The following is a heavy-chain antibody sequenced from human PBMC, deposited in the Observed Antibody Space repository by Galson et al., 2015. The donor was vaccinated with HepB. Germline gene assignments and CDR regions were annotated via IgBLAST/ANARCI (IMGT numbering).Heavy chain of an antibody. CDR2: ISADNGNT. CDR1: GYTFTNFG. CDR3: ARLGAAAGFLGY. J-gene: IGHJ4*02. Sequence: SVKVSCKASGYTFTNFGISWVRQAPGQGLEWMGWISADNGNTNYAQKFQGRVTMTTDTSTTTAYMELRSLRSDDTAVYYCARLGAAAGFLGYWGQGTLVTVSS. D-gene: IGHD6-13*01. V-gene: IGHV1-18*01.